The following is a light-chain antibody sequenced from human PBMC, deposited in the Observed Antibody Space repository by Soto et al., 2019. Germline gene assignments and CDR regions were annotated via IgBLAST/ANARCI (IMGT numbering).Light chain of an antibody. CDR2: DVT. CDR3: CSHAGGYTQVA. J-gene: IGLJ2*01. Sequence: HSALTQPRSVSGSPGQSVTISCTGISSDVGGSNYVSWYQQHPGKVPKVMIYDVTKRPSGVPDRFSGSRSGNTASLTISGLQPEDEADYYCCSHAGGYTQVAFGGGTKLTVL. V-gene: IGLV2-11*01. CDR1: SSDVGGSNY.